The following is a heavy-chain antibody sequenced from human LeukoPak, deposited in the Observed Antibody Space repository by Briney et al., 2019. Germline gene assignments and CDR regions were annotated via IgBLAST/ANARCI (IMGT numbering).Heavy chain of an antibody. D-gene: IGHD6-19*01. CDR2: INTYNGNT. Sequence: ASVKLSCKASGYTFANYGIIWVRQAPGRGLEWMGWINTYNGNTNYAQKLRGRVTMTTDTSTSTAYMELRSLRSDDTAVYYCARDPHEFSSGWSQFDYWGQGTLVTVSS. J-gene: IGHJ4*02. CDR1: GYTFANYG. V-gene: IGHV1-18*01. CDR3: ARDPHEFSSGWSQFDY.